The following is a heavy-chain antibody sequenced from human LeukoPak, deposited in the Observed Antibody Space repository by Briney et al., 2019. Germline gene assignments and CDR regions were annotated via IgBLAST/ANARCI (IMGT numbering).Heavy chain of an antibody. CDR2: IHASGSS. D-gene: IGHD1-26*01. V-gene: IGHV4-4*07. CDR1: GGSISTYY. CDR3: AREGWEVFFAY. Sequence: TPSETLSLTCNISGGSISTYYWSWIRQPAVKGLEWIGRIHASGSSTYNPSLKGRVTMSVDTSNNHFSLNLSSVTAADTALYYCAREGWEVFFAYWGQGTLVTVSS. J-gene: IGHJ4*02.